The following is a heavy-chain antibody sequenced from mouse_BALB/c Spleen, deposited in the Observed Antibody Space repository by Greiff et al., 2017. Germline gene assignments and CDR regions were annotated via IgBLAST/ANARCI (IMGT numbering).Heavy chain of an antibody. J-gene: IGHJ4*01. D-gene: IGHD1-1*01. CDR2: ISNGGGST. V-gene: IGHV5-12-2*01. CDR3: ARQGIYYGAMDY. CDR1: GFTFSSYT. Sequence: EVQLVESGGGLVQPGGSLKLSCAASGFTFSSYTMSWVRQTPEKRLEWVAYISNGGGSTYYPDTVKGRFTISRDNAKNTLYLQMSSLKSEDTAMYYCARQGIYYGAMDYWGQGTSVTVSS.